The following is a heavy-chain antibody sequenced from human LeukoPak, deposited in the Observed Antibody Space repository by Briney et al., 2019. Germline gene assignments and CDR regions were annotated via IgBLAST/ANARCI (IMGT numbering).Heavy chain of an antibody. V-gene: IGHV3-7*03. J-gene: IGHJ6*02. D-gene: IGHD3-16*01. CDR3: ARGGGLDV. CDR1: GFTFSSYW. CDR2: INHNGNVN. Sequence: GGYLRLSCAASGFTFSSYWMNWARQAPGKGLEWVASINHNGNVNYYVDSVKGRFTISRDNAKNSLYLQMSNLRAEDTAVYFCARGGGLDVWGQGATVTVSS.